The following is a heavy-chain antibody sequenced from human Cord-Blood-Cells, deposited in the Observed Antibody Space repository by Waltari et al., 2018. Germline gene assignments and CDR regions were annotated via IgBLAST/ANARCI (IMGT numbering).Heavy chain of an antibody. CDR1: GATFSSSA. Sequence: QLQLVQAGAEVQKPGCSGKVSCKASGATFSSSALSLVRQAPGLGLAGMGGIIPIFGTANYAQKFQGRVTITADESTGTAYMELSSLRSEDTAVYYCARVHGGYFDYWGQGTLVTVSS. V-gene: IGHV1-69*01. J-gene: IGHJ4*02. CDR2: IIPIFGTA. CDR3: ARVHGGYFDY.